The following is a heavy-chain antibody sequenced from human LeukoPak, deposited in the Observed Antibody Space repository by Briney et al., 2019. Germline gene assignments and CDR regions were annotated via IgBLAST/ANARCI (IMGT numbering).Heavy chain of an antibody. J-gene: IGHJ4*02. CDR2: ISGDGENT. Sequence: GGSLRLSCVASGFNFNRHVMSWVRQAPEKGLQWVSAISGDGENTYYTDSVKGRFTISRDNSKNMLFLQMNSLRGEDTAVYYCAKALYGGHDYWGQGTLVTVSS. CDR1: GFNFNRHV. D-gene: IGHD4-23*01. V-gene: IGHV3-23*01. CDR3: AKALYGGHDY.